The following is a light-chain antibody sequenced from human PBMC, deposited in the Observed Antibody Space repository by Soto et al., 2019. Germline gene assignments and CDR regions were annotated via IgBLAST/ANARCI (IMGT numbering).Light chain of an antibody. V-gene: IGKV1-39*01. J-gene: IGKJ2*01. CDR1: RSVSRS. CDR2: DAS. CDR3: QQSHDFPDT. Sequence: DIQMTQSPSSLSGSVGDTVSITCRASRSVSRSLNWYHLKAGEAPKLLIYDASRLQSGGPSTFSGSESGTDFTPTISSLQPEEFATYYCQQSHDFPDTFRQGTRLEIK.